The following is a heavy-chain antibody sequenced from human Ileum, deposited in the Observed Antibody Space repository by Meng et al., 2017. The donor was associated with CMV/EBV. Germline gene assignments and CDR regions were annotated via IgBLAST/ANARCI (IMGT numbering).Heavy chain of an antibody. Sequence: GESLKISCVASGFTFRSYAMSWVRQAPGKGLEWVSSISGSSSTTYYADSVEGRFTISRDNSKHTLFLQMNSLRAEDTAMYYCAKPTSGWYSFDYWGRGTLVTVSS. D-gene: IGHD6-19*01. J-gene: IGHJ4*02. V-gene: IGHV3-23*01. CDR3: AKPTSGWYSFDY. CDR1: GFTFRSYA. CDR2: ISGSSSTT.